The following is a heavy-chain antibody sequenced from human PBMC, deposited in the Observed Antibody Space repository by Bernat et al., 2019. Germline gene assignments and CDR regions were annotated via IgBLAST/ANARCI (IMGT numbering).Heavy chain of an antibody. Sequence: EVQLLESGGGLVQPGGSLRLSCAASGFTFSSYAMSWVRQAPGKGLEWVSGISGSGGSTYYADSVKGRFTISRDNSKNTLYLQMNSLRAEDTAVYYRVKCSGGSCYSGSDCWGQGTLVTVSS. J-gene: IGHJ4*02. CDR3: VKCSGGSCYSGSDC. CDR1: GFTFSSYA. CDR2: ISGSGGST. V-gene: IGHV3-23*01. D-gene: IGHD2-15*01.